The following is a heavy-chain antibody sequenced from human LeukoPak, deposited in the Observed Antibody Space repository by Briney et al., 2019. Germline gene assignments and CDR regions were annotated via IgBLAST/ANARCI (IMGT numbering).Heavy chain of an antibody. CDR2: ISWNSGSI. Sequence: GGSLRLSCAASGFTFDDYAMHWVRQAPGKGLEWVSGISWNSGSIGYADSVKGRFTISRDNVKKSLYLQMNSLRVEDTAVYYCARGSSSYYGLDVWGQGTTVTVSS. CDR3: ARGSSSYYGLDV. V-gene: IGHV3-9*01. J-gene: IGHJ6*02. CDR1: GFTFDDYA. D-gene: IGHD3-10*01.